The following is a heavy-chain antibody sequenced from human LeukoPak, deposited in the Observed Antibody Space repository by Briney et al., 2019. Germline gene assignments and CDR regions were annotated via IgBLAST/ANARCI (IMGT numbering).Heavy chain of an antibody. CDR1: GFIFSDYY. V-gene: IGHV3-11*01. Sequence: GGSLRLSCAASGFIFSDYYMGWVRQAPGKGLEWVSYISNKGSSSTTYYADSVKGRFTISRDDAQNSLYLQMNSLRADDTAVYYCAKDRSGFDYWGQGTLVTVSS. J-gene: IGHJ4*02. D-gene: IGHD1-26*01. CDR3: AKDRSGFDY. CDR2: ISNKGSSSTT.